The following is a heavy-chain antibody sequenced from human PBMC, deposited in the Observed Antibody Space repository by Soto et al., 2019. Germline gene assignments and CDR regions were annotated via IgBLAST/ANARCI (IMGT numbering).Heavy chain of an antibody. Sequence: PGGSLRLSCAASGFIFSSYWMHWVRQAPGKGLVWVSRIKGDGSSTSYADSVKGRFTISRDNAKNTLYLQMNSLRASDTAMYFCARHLVGSTRGNFDYWGQGTLVTVSS. CDR3: ARHLVGSTRGNFDY. V-gene: IGHV3-74*01. J-gene: IGHJ4*01. D-gene: IGHD2-2*01. CDR1: GFIFSSYW. CDR2: IKGDGSST.